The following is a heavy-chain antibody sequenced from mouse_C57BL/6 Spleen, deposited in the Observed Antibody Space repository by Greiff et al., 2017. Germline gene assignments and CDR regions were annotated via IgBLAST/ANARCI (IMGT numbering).Heavy chain of an antibody. CDR3: AINWGDAMDY. CDR1: GYAFRSYW. D-gene: IGHD4-1*02. Sequence: QVQLKQSGAELVKPGASVTISCKASGYAFRSYWMNWVKQRPGKGLEWIGQISPGDGDTNYNEKFKGKATLTADKSSSTAYMQLSSLTSEDSAVYFGAINWGDAMDYWGQGTSVTVSS. J-gene: IGHJ4*01. V-gene: IGHV1-80*01. CDR2: ISPGDGDT.